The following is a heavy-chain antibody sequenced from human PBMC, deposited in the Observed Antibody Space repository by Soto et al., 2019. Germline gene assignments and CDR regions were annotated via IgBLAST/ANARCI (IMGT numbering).Heavy chain of an antibody. Sequence: QVQLVQSGAEVKKPGSSVKVSYKASGGTFSSYAISWVRQAPGQGLEWMGGIIPIFGTANYAQKFQGRVTITADESTSTAYMELSSLRSEDTAVYYCARARIAARWYYFDYWGQGTLVTVSS. J-gene: IGHJ4*02. CDR3: ARARIAARWYYFDY. V-gene: IGHV1-69*01. CDR1: GGTFSSYA. CDR2: IIPIFGTA. D-gene: IGHD6-6*01.